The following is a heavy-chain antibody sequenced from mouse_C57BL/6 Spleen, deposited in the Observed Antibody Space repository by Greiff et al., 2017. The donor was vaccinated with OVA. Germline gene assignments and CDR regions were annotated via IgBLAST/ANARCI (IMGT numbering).Heavy chain of an antibody. CDR2: ISYDGSN. CDR3: ARDGEDSSGYMDY. D-gene: IGHD3-2*02. Sequence: LMESGPGLVKPSQSLSLTCSVTGYSITSGYYWNWIRQFPGNKLEWMGYISYDGSNNYNPSLKNRISITRDTSKNQFFLKLNSVTTEDTATYYCARDGEDSSGYMDYWGQGTTLTVSS. V-gene: IGHV3-6*01. CDR1: GYSITSGYY. J-gene: IGHJ2*01.